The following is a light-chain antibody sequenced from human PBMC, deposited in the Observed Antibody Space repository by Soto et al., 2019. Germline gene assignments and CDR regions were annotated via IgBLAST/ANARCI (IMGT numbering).Light chain of an antibody. J-gene: IGKJ4*01. Sequence: DIVLTQSPLTLPVTPGETTSISCRSSQRLLQSDGCSYLDWYLQKPGQSPKLLIYVASSRASGVPDRFSGSGSGTDFTLTISRVEPEDVGVYYCLQYLRSLTFGRGTKVDIK. CDR2: VAS. CDR1: QRLLQSDGCSY. CDR3: LQYLRSLT. V-gene: IGKV2-28*01.